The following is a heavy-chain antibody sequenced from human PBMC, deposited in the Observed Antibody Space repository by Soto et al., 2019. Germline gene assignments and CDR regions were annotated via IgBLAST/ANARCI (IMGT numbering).Heavy chain of an antibody. CDR3: TKSGNQIIYYHGMDV. V-gene: IGHV3-23*01. CDR2: IGGSAGSA. CDR1: GFTFTNYA. D-gene: IGHD1-1*01. Sequence: PGGSLRLSCAASGFTFTNYAMNWVRQAPGEGLEWVSGIGGSAGSAYYADSVKGRFAISRDISKNTLYLQMNSLRADDTAVYYCTKSGNQIIYYHGMDVWGQGTTVTVS. J-gene: IGHJ6*02.